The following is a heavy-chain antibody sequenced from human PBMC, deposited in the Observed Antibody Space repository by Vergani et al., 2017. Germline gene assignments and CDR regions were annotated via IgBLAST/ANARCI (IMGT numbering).Heavy chain of an antibody. CDR2: IYYSGST. V-gene: IGHV4-59*08. CDR1: GGSLSSYY. J-gene: IGHJ4*02. CDR3: ARFDYGGIDY. Sequence: QVQLPESGPGLVKPSETLSLTCTVSGGSLSSYYWSWIRQPPGKGLEWIGYIYYSGSTNYNPSLKSRVPISVDTSKNQFSLKLSSVTAADTAVYYCARFDYGGIDYWGQGTLVTVSS. D-gene: IGHD4-23*01.